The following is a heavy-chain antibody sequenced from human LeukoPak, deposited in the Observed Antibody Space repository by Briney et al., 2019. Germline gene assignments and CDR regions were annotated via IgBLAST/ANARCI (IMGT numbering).Heavy chain of an antibody. CDR3: ARDLYGGDEADY. V-gene: IGHV3-20*04. CDR1: GFTFDDYG. J-gene: IGHJ4*02. Sequence: GSLRLSCAASGFTFDDYGMSWVRQAPGKGLEWVAGINWNGGSTGYADSVKGRFTITRDNAKNSLYLQMNSLRAEDTALYYCARDLYGGDEADYWGQGTLVTVSS. D-gene: IGHD4-23*01. CDR2: INWNGGST.